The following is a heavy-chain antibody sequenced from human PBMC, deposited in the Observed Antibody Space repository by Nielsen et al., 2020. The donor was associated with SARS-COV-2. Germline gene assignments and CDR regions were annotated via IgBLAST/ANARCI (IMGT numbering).Heavy chain of an antibody. Sequence: ASVKVSCKASGSTFTYYGVSWVRQAPGQGLEWMGWLSAYDGNTNYAQKFQGRVTMTTDTSTSTAYMELRSLRSDDTAMYYCARDRGSSGWRDAFDIWGQGTMVTVSS. J-gene: IGHJ3*02. CDR2: LSAYDGNT. CDR1: GSTFTYYG. D-gene: IGHD6-25*01. CDR3: ARDRGSSGWRDAFDI. V-gene: IGHV1-18*01.